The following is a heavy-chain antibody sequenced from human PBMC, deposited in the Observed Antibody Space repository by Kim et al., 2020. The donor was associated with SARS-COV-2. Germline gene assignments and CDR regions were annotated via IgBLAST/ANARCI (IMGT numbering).Heavy chain of an antibody. Sequence: YADSVKRRFTITRDHARASLYLQMNSLRAEDTAVYYCARVLTSGWSYFDYWGQGTLVTVSS. CDR3: ARVLTSGWSYFDY. V-gene: IGHV3-11*01. D-gene: IGHD6-19*01. J-gene: IGHJ4*02.